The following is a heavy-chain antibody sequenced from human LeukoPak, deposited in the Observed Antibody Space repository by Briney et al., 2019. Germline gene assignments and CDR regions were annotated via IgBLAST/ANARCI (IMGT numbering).Heavy chain of an antibody. CDR3: ARAGSSGWYGESDY. D-gene: IGHD6-19*01. V-gene: IGHV3-30-3*01. Sequence: GGSLRLSCAASGFTFSSYAMHWVRQAPGKGLEWVAVISYDGSNKYYADSVKGRFTISRDNSKNTLYLQMSSLRAEDTAVYYCARAGSSGWYGESDYWGQGTLVTVSS. CDR2: ISYDGSNK. CDR1: GFTFSSYA. J-gene: IGHJ4*02.